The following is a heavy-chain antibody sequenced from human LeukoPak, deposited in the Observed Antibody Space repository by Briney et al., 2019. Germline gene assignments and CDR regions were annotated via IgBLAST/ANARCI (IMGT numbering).Heavy chain of an antibody. CDR1: GGTFSTYA. CDR2: IIPIFRTP. V-gene: IGHV1-69*05. J-gene: IGHJ4*02. D-gene: IGHD6-19*01. CDR3: ARGIAVAGTYYFDY. Sequence: SVKVSCKASGGTFSTYAISWVRQAPGQGLEWMGGIIPIFRTPNYAQKLQGRVTMTTDTSTSTAYMELRSLRSDDTAVYYCARGIAVAGTYYFDYWGQGTLVTVSS.